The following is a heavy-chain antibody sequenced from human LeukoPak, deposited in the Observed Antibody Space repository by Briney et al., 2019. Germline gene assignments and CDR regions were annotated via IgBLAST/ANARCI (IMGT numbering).Heavy chain of an antibody. CDR3: ARHSGTYYYDSPDY. D-gene: IGHD3-22*01. CDR1: GGSISSSNW. V-gene: IGHV4-4*02. Sequence: SGTLYLTCAVSGGSISSSNWWSWVRQPPGKGLEWIGEIYHSGSTNYNPSLKSRVTISVDTSKNQFSLRLNSVTAADTAVYYCARHSGTYYYDSPDYWGQGTLVTVSS. CDR2: IYHSGST. J-gene: IGHJ4*02.